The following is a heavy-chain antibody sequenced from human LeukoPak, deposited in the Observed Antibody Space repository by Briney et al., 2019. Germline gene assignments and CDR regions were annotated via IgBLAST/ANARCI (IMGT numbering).Heavy chain of an antibody. CDR1: GFTFSSYW. J-gene: IGHJ4*02. CDR2: IASDGSST. V-gene: IGHV3-74*01. CDR3: ARGRPHGNDY. Sequence: GGSLRLSCAASGFTFSSYWMNWVRQAPGKGLVWVSRIASDGSSTTYADSVKGRFSISRDNAKNTLYLQMNSLRVEDRAVYYCARGRPHGNDYWGQGTLVTVSS. D-gene: IGHD4-23*01.